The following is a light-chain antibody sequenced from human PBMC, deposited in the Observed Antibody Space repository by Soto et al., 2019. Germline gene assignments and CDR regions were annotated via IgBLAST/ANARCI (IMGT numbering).Light chain of an antibody. CDR1: SSDVGIYNY. Sequence: QSVLTQGASVSGSPGQSLTISCTGTSSDVGIYNYVSWYQQHPGKAPKVLIYEVTNRPSGISNRFSGSKSGNTASLTISGLQADDEADYYCSSYTINSTLLYVFGTGTKV. CDR2: EVT. J-gene: IGLJ1*01. CDR3: SSYTINSTLLYV. V-gene: IGLV2-14*01.